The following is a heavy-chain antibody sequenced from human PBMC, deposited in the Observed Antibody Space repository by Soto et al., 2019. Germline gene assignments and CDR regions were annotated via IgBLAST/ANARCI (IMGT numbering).Heavy chain of an antibody. CDR2: IYTSGSA. CDR1: GGSISSYY. D-gene: IGHD7-27*01. Sequence: SATLSLTYTVSGGSISSYYWSWIRQPAGKGLEWIGRIYTSGSAYYNPSLKSRATISVDTSKNQFSLKLSSVTAADTALYYCARGLSGGFDYWGQGTLVTVSS. V-gene: IGHV4-4*07. J-gene: IGHJ4*02. CDR3: ARGLSGGFDY.